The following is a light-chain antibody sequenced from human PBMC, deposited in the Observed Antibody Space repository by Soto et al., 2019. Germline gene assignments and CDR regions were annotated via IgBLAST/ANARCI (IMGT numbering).Light chain of an antibody. CDR3: QQYNNWWT. CDR2: GAS. J-gene: IGKJ1*01. Sequence: EIVMTQSPATLSVSPGERATLSCRSSQSVRNNLAWYQKKPGQAPRLLIYGASTRVTGIPARFSGSGSGTEFTRTVSSLQSEYFAFYYCQQYNNWWTFGQGTRVDIK. CDR1: QSVRNN. V-gene: IGKV3D-15*01.